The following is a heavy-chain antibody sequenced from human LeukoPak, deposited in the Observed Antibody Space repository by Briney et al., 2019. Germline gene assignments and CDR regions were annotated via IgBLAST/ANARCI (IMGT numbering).Heavy chain of an antibody. CDR3: ARNGFSRPDPFDY. J-gene: IGHJ4*02. V-gene: IGHV3-48*03. CDR1: GFTFSSYE. D-gene: IGHD2-8*01. CDR2: TSSSGSTI. Sequence: GGSLRLSCAASGFTFSSYEMNWVRQAPGKGLEWVSYTSSSGSTIYYADSVKGRFTISRDNAKKSLYLQMNSLRAEDTAVYSCARNGFSRPDPFDYWGQGTLVTVSS.